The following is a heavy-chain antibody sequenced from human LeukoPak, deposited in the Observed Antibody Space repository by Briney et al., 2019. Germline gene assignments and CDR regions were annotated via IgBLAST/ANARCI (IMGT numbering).Heavy chain of an antibody. Sequence: GGSLRLSCAASGFTFSDYYMSWIRQAPGKGLEWVSYISSSSSYANYADSVKGRFTISRDNAKNSLYLQMNSLRAEDTAVYYCARDRAARYFDYWGQGTLVTVSS. V-gene: IGHV3-11*06. CDR3: ARDRAARYFDY. CDR1: GFTFSDYY. CDR2: ISSSSSYA. J-gene: IGHJ4*02.